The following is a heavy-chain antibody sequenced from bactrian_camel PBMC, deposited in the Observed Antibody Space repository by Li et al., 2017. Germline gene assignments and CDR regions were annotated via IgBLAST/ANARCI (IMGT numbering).Heavy chain of an antibody. V-gene: IGHV3S1*01. CDR1: GFTFSSYW. CDR2: IESGSETT. J-gene: IGHJ6*01. CDR3: TRPTIATMYPPFGY. Sequence: QLVESGGGLVEPGESLRLSCAASGFTFSSYWMYWVRQDPGKGLEWVSGIESGSETTYYADSVKGRFTISRDNAKNLLYLQLNSLKTEDMAMYYCTRPTIATMYPPFGYWGQGTQVTVS. D-gene: IGHD4*01.